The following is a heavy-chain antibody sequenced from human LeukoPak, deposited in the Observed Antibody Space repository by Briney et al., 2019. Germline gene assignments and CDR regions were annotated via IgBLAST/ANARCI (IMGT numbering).Heavy chain of an antibody. CDR1: GFTFDDYA. CDR2: ISWNSGSI. CDR3: ARGGGHFDY. J-gene: IGHJ4*02. Sequence: PGRSLRLSCAASGFTFDDYAMHWVRQAPGKGLEWVSGISWNSGSIGYADSVKGRFTISRDNAKNSLFLEMNSLRVEDTAVYYCARGGGHFDYWGQGTLVTVSS. V-gene: IGHV3-9*01.